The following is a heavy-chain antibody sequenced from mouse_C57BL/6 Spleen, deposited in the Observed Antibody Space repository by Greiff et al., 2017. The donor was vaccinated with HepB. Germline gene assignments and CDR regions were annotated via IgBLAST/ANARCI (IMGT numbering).Heavy chain of an antibody. Sequence: QVQLQQSGAELVKPGASVKISCKASGYAFSSYWMNWVKQRPGKGLEWIGQIYPGDGDTNYNGKFKGKATLTADKSSSPAYMQLSSLTSEDSAVYFCARRGVYGNYGSDYWGQGTTLTVSS. V-gene: IGHV1-80*01. J-gene: IGHJ2*01. CDR3: ARRGVYGNYGSDY. D-gene: IGHD2-1*01. CDR2: IYPGDGDT. CDR1: GYAFSSYW.